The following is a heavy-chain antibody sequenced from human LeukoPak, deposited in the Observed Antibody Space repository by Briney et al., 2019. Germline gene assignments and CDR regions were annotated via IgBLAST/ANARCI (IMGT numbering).Heavy chain of an antibody. V-gene: IGHV4-59*01. J-gene: IGHJ5*02. D-gene: IGHD3-3*01. Sequence: SETLSLTCTVSGGSISSYYWSWIRQPPGKGLEWIGYIYYSGSTNYNPSLKSRVTISVDTSKNQFSLKLSSVTAADTAVYYCARSLYDFWRGYYPTWFDPWGQGTLVTVSS. CDR2: IYYSGST. CDR3: ARSLYDFWRGYYPTWFDP. CDR1: GGSISSYY.